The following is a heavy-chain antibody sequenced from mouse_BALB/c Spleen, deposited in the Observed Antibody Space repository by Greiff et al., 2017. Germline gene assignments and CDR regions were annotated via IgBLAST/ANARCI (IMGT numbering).Heavy chain of an antibody. J-gene: IGHJ4*01. Sequence: EVQLVESGPGLVKPSQSLSLTCTVTGYSITSDYAWNWIRQFPGNKLEWMGYISYSGSTSYNPSLKSRISITRDTSKNQFFLQLNSVTTEDTATYYCARSELLRLYYYAMDYWGQGTSVTVSS. CDR1: GYSITSDYA. CDR2: ISYSGST. D-gene: IGHD1-2*01. V-gene: IGHV3-2*02. CDR3: ARSELLRLYYYAMDY.